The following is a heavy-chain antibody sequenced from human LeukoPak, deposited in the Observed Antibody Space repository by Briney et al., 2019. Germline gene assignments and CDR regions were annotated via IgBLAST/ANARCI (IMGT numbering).Heavy chain of an antibody. CDR1: GFTFSSYG. Sequence: PGRSLRLSCAASGFTFSSYGMHWVRQAPGKGLEWVAVISYDGSNKFYADSVKGRFTISRDNSKNTLYLQMNSLRAEDTAVYYCAKDFRYNQYYFDYWGQGTLVTVSS. CDR3: AKDFRYNQYYFDY. D-gene: IGHD1-14*01. J-gene: IGHJ4*02. V-gene: IGHV3-30*18. CDR2: ISYDGSNK.